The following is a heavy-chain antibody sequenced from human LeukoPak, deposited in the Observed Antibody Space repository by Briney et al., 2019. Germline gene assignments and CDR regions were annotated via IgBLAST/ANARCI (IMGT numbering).Heavy chain of an antibody. V-gene: IGHV3-23*01. CDR2: ITGSGGFT. J-gene: IGHJ4*02. Sequence: PGGSLRLSCAASGFIFGNYAMNWVRLAPGKGLEWVSVITGSGGFTNYADSVKGRFTISRDNSKNMLFLQMNSLRADDTAVYYCSRGAPGDFDYWGQGTLVTVSS. CDR1: GFIFGNYA. CDR3: SRGAPGDFDY. D-gene: IGHD4-17*01.